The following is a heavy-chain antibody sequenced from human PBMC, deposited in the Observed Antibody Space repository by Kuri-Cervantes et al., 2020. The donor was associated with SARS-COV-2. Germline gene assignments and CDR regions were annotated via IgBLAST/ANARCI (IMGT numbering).Heavy chain of an antibody. J-gene: IGHJ3*02. CDR3: ARVKQWLERTAFDI. CDR1: GFTFSSYW. D-gene: IGHD6-19*01. CDR2: INSDGSST. Sequence: GGSLRLSCAASGFTFSSYWMHWVRKAPGKGLVWVSRINSDGSSTSYADSVKGRFTISRDNAKNTLYLQMNSLRAEYTAVYYCARVKQWLERTAFDIWGQGTMVTVSS. V-gene: IGHV3-74*01.